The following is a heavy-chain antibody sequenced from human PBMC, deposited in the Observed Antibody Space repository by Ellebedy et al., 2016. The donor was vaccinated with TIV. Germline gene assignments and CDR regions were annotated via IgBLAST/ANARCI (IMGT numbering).Heavy chain of an antibody. CDR2: INPSGGST. CDR1: GFTFTSYS. Sequence: AASVKVSCMASGFTFTSYSMHWVRQAPGQGLEWMGLINPSGGSTSYAQKFQGRVTMTRDTSTSTVYMELSSLRSEDTAVYYCARKGGDEAVVYIDYWGQGTLVTVSS. D-gene: IGHD3-16*01. V-gene: IGHV1-46*01. CDR3: ARKGGDEAVVYIDY. J-gene: IGHJ4*02.